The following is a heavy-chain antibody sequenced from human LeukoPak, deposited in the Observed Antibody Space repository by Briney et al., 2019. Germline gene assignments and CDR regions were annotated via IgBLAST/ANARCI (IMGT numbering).Heavy chain of an antibody. CDR2: IYYSGST. D-gene: IGHD4-11*01. CDR1: GYSISSSNW. V-gene: IGHV4-28*01. J-gene: IGHJ4*02. Sequence: PSETLSLTCAVSGYSISSSNWWGWIRQPPGKGLEWIGYIYYSGSTYYNPSLKSRVTMSVDTSKNQFSLKLSSVTAVDTAVYYCARALGTTVTTVDYWGQGTLVTVSS. CDR3: ARALGTTVTTVDY.